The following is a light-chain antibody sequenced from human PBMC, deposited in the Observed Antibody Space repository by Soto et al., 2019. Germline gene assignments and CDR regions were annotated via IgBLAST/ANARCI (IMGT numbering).Light chain of an antibody. CDR2: GAF. Sequence: EIVMTQSPDTVSVSPGEGVTLSCRASQYVGTNLAWYQHKPGQAPSLLIYGAFTRATGVPARFSGGGSGSEFTLTISSLQSEDLAGYYCQEYSSWWTFGQGTKVEI. J-gene: IGKJ1*01. V-gene: IGKV3-15*01. CDR3: QEYSSWWT. CDR1: QYVGTN.